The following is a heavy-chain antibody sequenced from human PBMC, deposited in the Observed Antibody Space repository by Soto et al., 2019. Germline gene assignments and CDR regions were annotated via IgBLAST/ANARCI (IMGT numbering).Heavy chain of an antibody. D-gene: IGHD2-15*01. CDR3: ARDVVRSTAGDS. J-gene: IGHJ4*02. Sequence: SVKVSCKASGGTFSTSSFVWVRQGPGQGLEWMGGIIPIFTRTNFAQKFQGRVTFSADESTRTTYMELRSLTSEDTAIYYCARDVVRSTAGDSWGQGTLVTISS. CDR2: IIPIFTRT. V-gene: IGHV1-69*13. CDR1: GGTFSTSS.